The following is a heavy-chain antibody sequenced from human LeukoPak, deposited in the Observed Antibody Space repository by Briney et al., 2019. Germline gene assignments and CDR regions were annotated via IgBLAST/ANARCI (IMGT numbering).Heavy chain of an antibody. Sequence: SETLSLTCSVSGGSLSRHYWSWIRQPPGKGLELIGHIHDTGSTFYNPSLRGRVTISLDTSNNQFSLKLTSMTAADTAVYYCARFSSGCSTSSCYLTYWGQGTLVTVS. J-gene: IGHJ4*02. D-gene: IGHD2-2*01. CDR3: ARFSSGCSTSSCYLTY. CDR2: IHDTGST. CDR1: GGSLSRHY. V-gene: IGHV4-59*11.